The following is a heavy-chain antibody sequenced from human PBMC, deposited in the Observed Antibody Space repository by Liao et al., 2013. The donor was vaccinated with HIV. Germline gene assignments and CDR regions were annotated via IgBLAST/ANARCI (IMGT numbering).Heavy chain of an antibody. CDR3: ARVGYYDSSGYYFDTWFDP. Sequence: QVQLQESGPGLVKPWETLSLTCTVSGDSVSSDYWSWIRQSPGKGLEWIGYIYKGVSTNYNPSFEGRITISADTSKNQFSLKLTSVTAADTAVYYCARVGYYDSSGYYFDTWFDPWGQGTLVTVSS. J-gene: IGHJ5*02. CDR1: GDSVSSDY. CDR2: IYKGVST. V-gene: IGHV4-59*02. D-gene: IGHD3-22*01.